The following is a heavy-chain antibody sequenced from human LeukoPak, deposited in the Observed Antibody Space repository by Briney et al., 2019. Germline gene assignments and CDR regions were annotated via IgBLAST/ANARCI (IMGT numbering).Heavy chain of an antibody. CDR3: TRAHLSFYYGSGSYYNL. V-gene: IGHV3-49*04. CDR2: IRSKAYGGTT. CDR1: GFTVSSNY. J-gene: IGHJ4*02. Sequence: GGSLRLSCAASGFTVSSNYMSWVRQAPGKGLEWVGFIRSKAYGGTTEYAASVKGRFTISRDDSKSIAYLQMNSLKTEDTAVYYCTRAHLSFYYGSGSYYNLWGQGTLVTVSS. D-gene: IGHD3-10*01.